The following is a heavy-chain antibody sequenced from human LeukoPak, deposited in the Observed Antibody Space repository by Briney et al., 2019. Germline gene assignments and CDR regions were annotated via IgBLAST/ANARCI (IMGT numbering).Heavy chain of an antibody. CDR1: GVSISSNSYY. D-gene: IGHD5-18*01. CDR3: ARWGSYGFDY. Sequence: SETLSLTCTVSGVSISSNSYYWGWIRQPPGKGLEWIGSIYYSGSTYYNPSLKSRVTISVDTSKNQFSLKLSSVTAADTAVYYCARWGSYGFDYWGQGTLVTVSS. CDR2: IYYSGST. V-gene: IGHV4-39*01. J-gene: IGHJ4*02.